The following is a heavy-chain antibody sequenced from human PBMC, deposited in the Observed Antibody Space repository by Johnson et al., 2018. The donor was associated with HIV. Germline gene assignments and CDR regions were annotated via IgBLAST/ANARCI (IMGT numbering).Heavy chain of an antibody. J-gene: IGHJ3*02. Sequence: VQLVESGGGVVQPGRSLRLSCAASGLAFSRYGMSWVRQAPGKGLEWVSGINWNGGSVGYADSVKGRFTISRDNAKNSLYLQMNSLRAEDTALYYCARDWFMVQGADAFDIWGQGTMVTVSS. D-gene: IGHD3-10*01. CDR3: ARDWFMVQGADAFDI. CDR2: INWNGGSV. CDR1: GLAFSRYG. V-gene: IGHV3-20*04.